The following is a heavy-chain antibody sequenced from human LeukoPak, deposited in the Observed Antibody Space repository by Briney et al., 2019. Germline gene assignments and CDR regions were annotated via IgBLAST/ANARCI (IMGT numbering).Heavy chain of an antibody. CDR1: GFTFSSYA. CDR3: AKDQWGYNWFDL. D-gene: IGHD3-16*01. V-gene: IGHV3-23*01. Sequence: GGSLRLSCAASGFTFSSYAMSWVRQAPGKGLEWVSAISGSGGSTYYADSVKGRFTISRDNSKNTLYLHMNSLRAEDTAVYYCAKDQWGYNWFDLWGQGTLVTVSS. J-gene: IGHJ5*02. CDR2: ISGSGGST.